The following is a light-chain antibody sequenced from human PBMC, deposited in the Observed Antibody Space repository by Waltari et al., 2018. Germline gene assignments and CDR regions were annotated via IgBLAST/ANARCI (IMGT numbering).Light chain of an antibody. J-gene: IGLJ3*02. CDR2: EVS. Sequence: QSALTQPPPASGSPGQSVTISCTGTSSDVGGYNSVSWYQQHPGKAPKLMIYEVSKRPSGVPDRFSGSKSGNTASLTVSGLQAEDEADYYCSSYAGSTPWVFGGGTKLTVL. CDR3: SSYAGSTPWV. V-gene: IGLV2-8*01. CDR1: SSDVGGYNS.